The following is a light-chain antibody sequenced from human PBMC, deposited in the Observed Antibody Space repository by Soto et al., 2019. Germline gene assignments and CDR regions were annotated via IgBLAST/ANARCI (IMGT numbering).Light chain of an antibody. CDR1: NIGRKS. CDR3: QVWDSSSEHQV. CDR2: YDT. J-gene: IGLJ2*01. V-gene: IGLV3-21*04. Sequence: SYELTQPPSVSVALGKTARITCGGNNIGRKSVHWYQQKAGQAPVLVIYYDTDRPSGIPERFSGSNSGNTATLTISRVEAGDEADYYCQVWDSSSEHQVFGGGTKVTVL.